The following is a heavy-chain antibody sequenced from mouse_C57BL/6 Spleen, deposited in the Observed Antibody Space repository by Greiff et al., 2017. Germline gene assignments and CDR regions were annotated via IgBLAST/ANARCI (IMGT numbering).Heavy chain of an antibody. CDR1: GFTFSDYY. D-gene: IGHD2-3*01. CDR3: ARDGYFPDWYFDV. CDR2: INYDGSST. J-gene: IGHJ1*03. Sequence: EVQLVESEGGLVQPGSSMKLSCTASGFTFSDYYMAWVRQVPEKGLEWVANINYDGSSTYYLDSLKSRFIISRDNAKNILYLQMSSLKSEDTATYDCARDGYFPDWYFDVWGTGTTVTVSS. V-gene: IGHV5-16*01.